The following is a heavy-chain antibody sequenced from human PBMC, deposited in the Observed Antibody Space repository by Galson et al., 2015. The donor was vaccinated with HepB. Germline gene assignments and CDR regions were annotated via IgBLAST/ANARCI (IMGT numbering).Heavy chain of an antibody. CDR1: GFTFSSYA. J-gene: IGHJ3*02. D-gene: IGHD3-16*01. CDR2: ISSNGGST. CDR3: ARDYGGVFDAFDI. V-gene: IGHV3-64*01. Sequence: SLRLSCAASGFTFSSYAMHWVRQAPGKGLEYVSAISSNGGSTYYANSVKGRFTISRDNSKNTLYLQMGSLRAEDMAVYYCARDYGGVFDAFDIWGQGTMVTVSS.